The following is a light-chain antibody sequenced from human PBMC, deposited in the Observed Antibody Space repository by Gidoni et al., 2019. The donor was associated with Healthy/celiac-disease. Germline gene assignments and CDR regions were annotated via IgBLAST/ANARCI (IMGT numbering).Light chain of an antibody. CDR3: QVWDSSSDHVV. Sequence: SYVLTQPPSVSVPPGQTARITCGGNNIGSKSVHWYQQKPCQAPVLVVYDDSDRPSGIPERFSGSNSGNTATLTISRVEAGDEADYYCQVWDSSSDHVVFGGGTKLTVL. CDR2: DDS. CDR1: NIGSKS. J-gene: IGLJ2*01. V-gene: IGLV3-21*02.